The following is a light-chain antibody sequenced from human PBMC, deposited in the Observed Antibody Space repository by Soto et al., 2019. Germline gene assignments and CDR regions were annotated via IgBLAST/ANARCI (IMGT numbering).Light chain of an antibody. J-gene: IGLJ3*02. CDR1: SSNIGAGYD. Sequence: QSVLTQPPSVSGAPGQRVTIACTGSSSNIGAGYDVHWYQQLPGTAHKRLTHGNSNRPSGVPDRFSGSKSGTSASLAITGLQAEDEADYYCQSYDSSLSVWVFGGGTKLTVL. CDR2: GNS. V-gene: IGLV1-40*01. CDR3: QSYDSSLSVWV.